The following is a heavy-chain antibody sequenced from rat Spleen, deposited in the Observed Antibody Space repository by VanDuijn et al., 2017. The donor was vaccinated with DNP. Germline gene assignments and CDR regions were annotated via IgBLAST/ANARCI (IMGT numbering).Heavy chain of an antibody. Sequence: QVQLKESGPGLVQPSQTLSLTCTVSGFSLTSYGVSWVRQPPGKGLEWIAAMSSGGSTYYNSALKSRLNISRDTSKSQVFLKMYRLQTEDTAMYFCARYYGYNYYAMDAWGQGTSVTVSS. CDR1: GFSLTSYG. J-gene: IGHJ4*01. V-gene: IGHV2S8*01. CDR2: MSSGGST. D-gene: IGHD1-9*01. CDR3: ARYYGYNYYAMDA.